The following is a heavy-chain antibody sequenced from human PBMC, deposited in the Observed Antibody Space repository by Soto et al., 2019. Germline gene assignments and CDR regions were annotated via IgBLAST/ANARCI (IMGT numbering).Heavy chain of an antibody. V-gene: IGHV4-30-4*01. CDR2: IYKSAST. Sequence: SETLSLTCSVSGDSISNLDYFWAWIRQPPGQALEYIGYIYKSASTYYNPSFESRVAISVDTSKSQFSLNVTSVTAADTAVYFCARGRYCLTGRCFPNWFDSWGQGALVTVSS. D-gene: IGHD7-27*01. CDR1: GDSISNLDYF. J-gene: IGHJ5*01. CDR3: ARGRYCLTGRCFPNWFDS.